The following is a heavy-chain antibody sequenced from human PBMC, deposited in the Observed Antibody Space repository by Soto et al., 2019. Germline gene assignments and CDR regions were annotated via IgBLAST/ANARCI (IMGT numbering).Heavy chain of an antibody. J-gene: IGHJ4*02. V-gene: IGHV3-11*01. Sequence: PGGSLRLSCAASGFTFSDYYMSWIRQAPGKGLEWVSYISSSGSTIYYADSVKGRFTISRDKSKNTLYLQMNRLRAEDTALYYCAKSGYVWGSYRSHMFDYWGPGTLVTVSS. CDR3: AKSGYVWGSYRSHMFDY. D-gene: IGHD3-16*02. CDR2: ISSSGSTI. CDR1: GFTFSDYY.